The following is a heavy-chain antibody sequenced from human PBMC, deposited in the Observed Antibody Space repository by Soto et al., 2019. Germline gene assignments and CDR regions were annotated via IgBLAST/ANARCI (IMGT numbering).Heavy chain of an antibody. J-gene: IGHJ6*02. V-gene: IGHV3-21*04. D-gene: IGHD3-22*01. CDR3: ARYYDYSGGTSGGMDV. CDR1: GFTFSRYS. CDR2: ISSSSGYI. Sequence: GGSLRLSCAASGFTFSRYSMNWVRQAPGKELEWVSSISSSSGYIYYADSVKGRFTISRDNSKNTLYLLMNSLRTEDTAVYYYARYYDYSGGTSGGMDVWGQGTTVT.